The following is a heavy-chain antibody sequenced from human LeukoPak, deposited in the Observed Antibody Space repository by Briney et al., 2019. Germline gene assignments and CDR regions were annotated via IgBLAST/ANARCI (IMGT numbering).Heavy chain of an antibody. CDR2: IIPIFGKA. Sequence: SVKVSCKASGGTFTSYAISWVRQAPRQGLEWMGRIIPIFGKANYAQKFQGRVTITTDEPTSTTYMELSSLRSEDTAVYYCARSLYSGYVYWFDPWGQGTLVTVSS. D-gene: IGHD5-12*01. CDR3: ARSLYSGYVYWFDP. CDR1: GGTFTSYA. J-gene: IGHJ5*02. V-gene: IGHV1-69*05.